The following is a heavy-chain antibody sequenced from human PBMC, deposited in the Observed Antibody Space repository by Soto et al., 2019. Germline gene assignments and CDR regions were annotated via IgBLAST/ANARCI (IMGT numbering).Heavy chain of an antibody. CDR3: ARVGHYGSGSYYNLLQGLVRVSYNWFDP. D-gene: IGHD3-10*01. CDR1: GGSISSGDYY. V-gene: IGHV4-30-4*01. J-gene: IGHJ5*02. Sequence: TSETLSLTCTVSGGSISSGDYYWSWIRQPPGKGLEWIGYIYYSGSTYYNPSLKSRVTISVDTSKNQFSLKLSSVTAADTAVYYCARVGHYGSGSYYNLLQGLVRVSYNWFDPWGQGTLVTVSS. CDR2: IYYSGST.